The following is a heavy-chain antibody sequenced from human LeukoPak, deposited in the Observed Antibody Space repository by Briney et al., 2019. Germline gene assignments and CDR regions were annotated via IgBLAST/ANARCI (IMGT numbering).Heavy chain of an antibody. V-gene: IGHV3-33*06. J-gene: IGHJ4*02. Sequence: GGPLRLSCAASGFTFSSYGMHWVRQAPGKGLEWVAVIWYDGSNKYYADSVKGRFTISRDNSKNTLYLQMNSLRAEDTAVYYCAKDSERAVAGPYYFDYWGQGTLVTVSS. CDR3: AKDSERAVAGPYYFDY. CDR1: GFTFSSYG. D-gene: IGHD6-19*01. CDR2: IWYDGSNK.